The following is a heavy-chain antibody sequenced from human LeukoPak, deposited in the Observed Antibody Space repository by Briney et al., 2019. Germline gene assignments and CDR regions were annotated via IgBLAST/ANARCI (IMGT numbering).Heavy chain of an antibody. D-gene: IGHD3-22*01. Sequence: GGSLRLSCEVSGFTLDNNDMHWVRQTTGKGLEWVSAIGSAGYTYYADSVRGRFTITRDNAKQSLYLQMNSLRVEDTAVYYCAKGALVEYYDTDYWGQGTLVTVSS. J-gene: IGHJ4*02. CDR3: AKGALVEYYDTDY. V-gene: IGHV3-13*01. CDR1: GFTLDNND. CDR2: IGSAGYT.